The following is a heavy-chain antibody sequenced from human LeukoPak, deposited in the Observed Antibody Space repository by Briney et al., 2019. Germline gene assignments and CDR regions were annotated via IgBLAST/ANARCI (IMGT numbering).Heavy chain of an antibody. Sequence: GGSLRLSCAASGFTFSSYAMSWVRQAPGKGLEWVSAISGSGLSTYYADSVKGRFTISRDNSKNTLYLQMNSLRAEDTAVYYCASPRGYSGYDLVYWGQGTLVTVSS. CDR2: ISGSGLST. CDR1: GFTFSSYA. CDR3: ASPRGYSGYDLVY. D-gene: IGHD5-12*01. J-gene: IGHJ4*02. V-gene: IGHV3-23*01.